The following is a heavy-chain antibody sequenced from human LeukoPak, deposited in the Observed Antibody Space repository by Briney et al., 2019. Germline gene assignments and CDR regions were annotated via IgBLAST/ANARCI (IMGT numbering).Heavy chain of an antibody. V-gene: IGHV1-69*04. Sequence: SVKVSCKASGGTFSGYAISWVRQAPGQGLEWMGRIIPILGIANYAQKFQGRVTITADKSTSTAYMELSSLRSEDTAVYYCAILSDIVVVPAAVDPWGQGTLVTVSS. CDR3: AILSDIVVVPAAVDP. J-gene: IGHJ5*02. D-gene: IGHD2-2*01. CDR1: GGTFSGYA. CDR2: IIPILGIA.